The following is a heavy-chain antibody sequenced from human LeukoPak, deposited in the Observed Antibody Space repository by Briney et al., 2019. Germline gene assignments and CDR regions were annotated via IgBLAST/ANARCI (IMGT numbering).Heavy chain of an antibody. Sequence: GGSLRLSCAASGFTFSSYAMYWVRQAPGKGLEWVSTISGSGDITYYADSVKGRFTISRDNSKNTLYLQMNSLRAEDTAVYYCAKGKGTNSGAFDIWGQGTMVIVSS. CDR1: GFTFSSYA. CDR3: AKGKGTNSGAFDI. J-gene: IGHJ3*02. V-gene: IGHV3-23*01. D-gene: IGHD1-14*01. CDR2: ISGSGDIT.